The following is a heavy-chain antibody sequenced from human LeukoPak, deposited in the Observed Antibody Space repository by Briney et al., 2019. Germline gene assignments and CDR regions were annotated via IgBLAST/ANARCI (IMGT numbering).Heavy chain of an antibody. V-gene: IGHV3-9*01. J-gene: IGHJ4*02. Sequence: GGSLRLSCAASGFTFSSYAMHWVRQAPGKGLEWVSGISWNSGSIGYADSVKGRFTISRDNAKNSLYLQTNSLRAEDTALYYCAKDMGVSTVTQYVFDYWGQGTLVTVSS. CDR1: GFTFSSYA. D-gene: IGHD4-17*01. CDR2: ISWNSGSI. CDR3: AKDMGVSTVTQYVFDY.